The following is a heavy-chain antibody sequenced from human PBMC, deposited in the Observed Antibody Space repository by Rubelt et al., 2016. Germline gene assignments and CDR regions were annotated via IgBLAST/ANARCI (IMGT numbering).Heavy chain of an antibody. CDR1: VSSNY. CDR3: ARDLPEERFDY. J-gene: IGHJ4*02. V-gene: IGHV3-66*01. CDR2: IYSGGST. D-gene: IGHD1-14*01. Sequence: VSSNYMSWVRQAPGKGLEWVSVIYSGGSTFYADSVKGRFTISRDNSKNSLYLQMNSLRAEDTAVYYCARDLPEERFDYWGQGTLVTVSS.